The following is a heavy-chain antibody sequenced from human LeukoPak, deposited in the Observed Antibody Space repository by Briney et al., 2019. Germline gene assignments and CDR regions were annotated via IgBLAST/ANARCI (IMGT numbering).Heavy chain of an antibody. CDR1: GGSISSYY. J-gene: IGHJ3*02. V-gene: IGHV4-59*01. D-gene: IGHD5-18*01. CDR2: IYYSGST. CDR3: ARSRSGYSYDHAAFEI. Sequence: SETLSLTCTVSGGSISSYYWSWIRQPPGKGLEWIGYIYYSGSTNYNPSLKSRVTISVDTSKNQFSLKLSSVTAADTAVYYCARSRSGYSYDHAAFEIWGQGTMVTVSS.